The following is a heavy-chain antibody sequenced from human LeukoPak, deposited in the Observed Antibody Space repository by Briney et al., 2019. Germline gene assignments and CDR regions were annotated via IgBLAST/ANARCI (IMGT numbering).Heavy chain of an antibody. CDR1: GFTFTRSA. Sequence: SVKVSCKASGFTFTRSAMQWVRQARGQRLEWIGWIVVGSGNTKYAQKFQERVTITRDMSTGTAYMELSSLRSEDTAVYYCAASGFGFGELPSYFYYYMDVWGKGTTVTISS. CDR2: IVVGSGNT. D-gene: IGHD3-10*01. J-gene: IGHJ6*03. CDR3: AASGFGFGELPSYFYYYMDV. V-gene: IGHV1-58*02.